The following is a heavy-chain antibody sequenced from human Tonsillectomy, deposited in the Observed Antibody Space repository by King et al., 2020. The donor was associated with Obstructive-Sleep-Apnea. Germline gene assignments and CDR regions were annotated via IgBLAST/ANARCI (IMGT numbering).Heavy chain of an antibody. Sequence: VQLVESGGVVVQPGGSLRLSCAASGFTFGDYTMHWVRRAPGKGLEWGSLITWDGVGTYYADSVKGRFTISRDNSKNSLYLQMNSLRTEDTAFYYCAKGTDCYGSGSYLCGMDVWGQGTTVTVSS. V-gene: IGHV3-43*01. CDR3: AKGTDCYGSGSYLCGMDV. CDR2: ITWDGVGT. J-gene: IGHJ6*02. D-gene: IGHD3-10*01. CDR1: GFTFGDYT.